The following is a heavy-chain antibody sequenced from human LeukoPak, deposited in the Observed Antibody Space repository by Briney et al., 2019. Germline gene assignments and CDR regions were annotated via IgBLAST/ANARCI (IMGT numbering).Heavy chain of an antibody. D-gene: IGHD6-19*01. CDR2: VSSGGTT. CDR1: GFTFSDSG. J-gene: IGHJ4*02. Sequence: GGSLRLSCAASGFTFSDSGMHWVRQAPGKGLQWVALVSSGGTTYYSDSVKGRFTISRDISKNTLYLQMNNVSRDDTALYYCARDFAVAGLRYFDYWGQGTLVTVSS. CDR3: ARDFAVAGLRYFDY. V-gene: IGHV3-30*03.